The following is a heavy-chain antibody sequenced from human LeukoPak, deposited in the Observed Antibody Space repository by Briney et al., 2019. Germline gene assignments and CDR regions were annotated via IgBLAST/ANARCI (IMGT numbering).Heavy chain of an antibody. J-gene: IGHJ4*02. Sequence: GGSLRLSCVASEFTFTTYTMNWVRQAPGKGLEWVSYIGNGGHIIYYADSVKGRFTISRDDAQNSLYLQLNRLRPEDTAVYYCARDLFQQALDYWGRGTLVTVSS. CDR2: IGNGGHII. V-gene: IGHV3-48*01. CDR3: ARDLFQQALDY. CDR1: EFTFTTYT.